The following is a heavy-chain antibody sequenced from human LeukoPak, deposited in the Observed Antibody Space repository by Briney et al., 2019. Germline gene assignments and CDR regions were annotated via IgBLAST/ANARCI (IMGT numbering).Heavy chain of an antibody. Sequence: GGSLRLSCAASGFTVSSNYMSWVRQAPGKGLEWVSVIYSGGSTYYADSVKGRFTISRDNSKNTLYLQMNSLRAEDTAVYYCARTGYDFWSGYQGMDVGGKGTTVTVSS. D-gene: IGHD3-3*01. CDR1: GFTVSSNY. CDR2: IYSGGST. V-gene: IGHV3-53*01. J-gene: IGHJ6*04. CDR3: ARTGYDFWSGYQGMDV.